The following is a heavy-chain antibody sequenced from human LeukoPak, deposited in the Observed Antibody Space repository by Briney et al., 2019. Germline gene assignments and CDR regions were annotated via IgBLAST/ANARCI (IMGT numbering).Heavy chain of an antibody. CDR1: GGSISSYY. CDR3: ARDTGAVAGPDY. Sequence: SETLSLTCTVSGGSISSYYWSWIRQPPGKGREWIGYIYYSGSTNYNPSLKSRVTIPVDTSKHQFSLKLSSVTDADTAVYYCARDTGAVAGPDYWGQGTLVTVSS. V-gene: IGHV4-59*01. J-gene: IGHJ4*02. D-gene: IGHD6-19*01. CDR2: IYYSGST.